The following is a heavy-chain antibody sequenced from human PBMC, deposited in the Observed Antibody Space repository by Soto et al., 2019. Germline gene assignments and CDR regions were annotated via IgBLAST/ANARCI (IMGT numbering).Heavy chain of an antibody. CDR3: ARDSGAYCGGDCYHHDAFDI. Sequence: QVQLVQSGAEVKKPGSSVKVSCKASGGTFSSYAISWVRQAPGQGLEWMGGIIPIFGTANYAQKFQGRVTITADESTSTAYMELSSLRSEDTAVYYCARDSGAYCGGDCYHHDAFDIWGQGTKVTVSS. CDR1: GGTFSSYA. CDR2: IIPIFGTA. D-gene: IGHD2-21*02. V-gene: IGHV1-69*01. J-gene: IGHJ3*02.